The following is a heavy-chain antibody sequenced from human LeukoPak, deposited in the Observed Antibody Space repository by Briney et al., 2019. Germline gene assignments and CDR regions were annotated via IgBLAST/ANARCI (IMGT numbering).Heavy chain of an antibody. J-gene: IGHJ4*02. D-gene: IGHD3-16*01. Sequence: SETLSLTCTVSDDSISDYYRGWIRQPPGKGLEWIGYFYNSGRSIYNPSLKSRVTISADTSKNHFSLKLNSVTTADTAVYYCTRGAGWLIDYWGQGILVTVSS. CDR2: FYNSGRS. V-gene: IGHV4-59*01. CDR1: DDSISDYY. CDR3: TRGAGWLIDY.